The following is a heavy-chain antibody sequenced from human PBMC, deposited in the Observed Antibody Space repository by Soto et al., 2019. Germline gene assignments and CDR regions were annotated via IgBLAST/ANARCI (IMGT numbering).Heavy chain of an antibody. J-gene: IGHJ4*02. Sequence: PGKGLEWVSAISGSGGSTYYADSVKGRFTISRDNSKNTLYLQMNSLRAEDTAVYYCAKEGIAAAGPHDYWGQGTLVTVSS. V-gene: IGHV3-23*01. CDR2: ISGSGGST. CDR3: AKEGIAAAGPHDY. D-gene: IGHD6-13*01.